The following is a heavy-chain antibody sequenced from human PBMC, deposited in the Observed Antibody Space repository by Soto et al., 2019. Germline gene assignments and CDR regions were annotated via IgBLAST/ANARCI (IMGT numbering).Heavy chain of an antibody. CDR2: SSNDGSKR. D-gene: IGHD3-3*01. Sequence: QVQLVESGGGVVQPGTSLRLSCVASGFSLSGFGMHWVRQFPGKGLEWVAVSSNDGSKRYYIDSVEGRFTISRDDSKNTLYLQMDSLRVDDTAVYYCAKDKVPYFDYWSRQRWFDPWGQGTPVTVSS. V-gene: IGHV3-30*18. CDR1: GFSLSGFG. CDR3: AKDKVPYFDYWSRQRWFDP. J-gene: IGHJ5*02.